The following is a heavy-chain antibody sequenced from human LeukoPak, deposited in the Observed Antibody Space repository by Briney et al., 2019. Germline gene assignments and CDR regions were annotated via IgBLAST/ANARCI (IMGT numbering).Heavy chain of an antibody. V-gene: IGHV4-59*01. CDR1: GFTFSNAW. J-gene: IGHJ4*02. CDR2: IYYRGST. CDR3: ARTLAAAGLRISYYFDY. Sequence: GSLRLSCAASGFTFSNAWMSWIRQPPGKGLEWIGHIYYRGSTYYNPSLKSRVIISVDTSRNQFSLKLSSVTAADTAVYYCARTLAAAGLRISYYFDYWGQGTLVTVSS. D-gene: IGHD6-13*01.